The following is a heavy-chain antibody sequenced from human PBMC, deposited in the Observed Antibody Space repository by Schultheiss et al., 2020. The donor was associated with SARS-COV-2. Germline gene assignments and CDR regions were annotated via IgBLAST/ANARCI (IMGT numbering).Heavy chain of an antibody. J-gene: IGHJ5*01. D-gene: IGHD3-22*01. V-gene: IGHV4-30-4*01. CDR2: IYYSGTT. Sequence: SETLSLTCAVSGYSISSGYYWSWIRQPPGKGLEWIGYIYYSGTTYYNPSLKSRVTISLDMSKNQLSLMLSSVTPADTAVYYCARRGYSTGYHFDCWGQGTLVTVSS. CDR3: ARRGYSTGYHFDC. CDR1: GYSISSGYY.